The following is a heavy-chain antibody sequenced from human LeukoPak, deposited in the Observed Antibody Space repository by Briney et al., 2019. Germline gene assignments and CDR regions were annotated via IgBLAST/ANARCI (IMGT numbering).Heavy chain of an antibody. CDR1: GGNFSNYA. CDR3: ARESRRYYYDSSGYLQEPFDY. V-gene: IGHV1-69*04. D-gene: IGHD3-22*01. J-gene: IGHJ4*02. Sequence: SVKVSCKASGGNFSNYAVNWVRQAPGQGLEWMGRIIPLLNISDYAQKFQGRVTITADRSTSTAYMELSSLRSEDTAVYYCARESRRYYYDSSGYLQEPFDYWGQGTLVTVSS. CDR2: IIPLLNIS.